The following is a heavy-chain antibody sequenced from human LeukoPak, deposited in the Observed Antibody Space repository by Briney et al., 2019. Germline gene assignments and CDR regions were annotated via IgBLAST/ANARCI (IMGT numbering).Heavy chain of an antibody. CDR1: GITLSNYG. V-gene: IGHV3-23*01. CDR2: ISGRGGST. CDR3: AKRGVVIRVILVGFHKEAYCFDS. Sequence: GGSLRPSCAVSGITLSNYGMSWVRQGPGKGLEWVAGISGRGGSTNYADSVKGRFTITRDNPKNTLYLQMNSLGAEDTAVYFCAKRGVVIRVILVGFHKEAYCFDSWGQGALVTVSS. D-gene: IGHD3-22*01. J-gene: IGHJ4*02.